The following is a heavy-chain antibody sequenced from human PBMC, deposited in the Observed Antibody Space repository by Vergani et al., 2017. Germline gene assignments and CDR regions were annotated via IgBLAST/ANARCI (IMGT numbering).Heavy chain of an antibody. V-gene: IGHV4-34*01. CDR3: ARVGSSSWYLYYFDY. D-gene: IGHD6-13*01. CDR1: GGSFSGYY. Sequence: QVQLQQWGAGLLKPSETLSLTCAVYGGSFSGYYWSWIRQPPGKGLEWIGEINHSGSNNYNPSLKSRVTISVDTSKNQFSLKLSSVTAADTAVYYCARVGSSSWYLYYFDYWGQGTLVTVSS. CDR2: INHSGSN. J-gene: IGHJ4*02.